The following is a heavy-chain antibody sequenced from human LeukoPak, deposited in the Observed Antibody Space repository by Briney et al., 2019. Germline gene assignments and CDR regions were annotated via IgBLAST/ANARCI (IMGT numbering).Heavy chain of an antibody. D-gene: IGHD4-17*01. CDR1: GFTFSDYY. CDR3: ASTPGEGDYVYPFFDY. V-gene: IGHV3-11*01. CDR2: ISSSGSTI. Sequence: GGSLRLSCAASGFTFSDYYMSWIRQDPGKGLEWVSYISSSGSTIYYADSVKGRFTISRDNAKNSLYLQMNSLRAEDTAVYYCASTPGEGDYVYPFFDYWGQGTLVTVSS. J-gene: IGHJ4*02.